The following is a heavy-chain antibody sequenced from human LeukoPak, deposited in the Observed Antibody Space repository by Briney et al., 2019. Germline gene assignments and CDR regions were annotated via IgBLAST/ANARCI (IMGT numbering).Heavy chain of an antibody. CDR3: ARDYDSNWFDP. CDR1: GGSISSYY. CDR2: IYYSGST. Sequence: SETLSLTCTVSGGSISSYYWSWIRQPPGKGLEWIGYIYYSGSTNYNPSLNSRVTISVDTSKNQFSLKLSSVTAADTAVYYRARDYDSNWFDPWGQGTLVTVSS. D-gene: IGHD5-12*01. J-gene: IGHJ5*02. V-gene: IGHV4-59*01.